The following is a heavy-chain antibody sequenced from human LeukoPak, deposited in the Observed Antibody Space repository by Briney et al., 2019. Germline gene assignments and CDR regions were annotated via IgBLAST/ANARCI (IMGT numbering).Heavy chain of an antibody. V-gene: IGHV3-23*01. D-gene: IGHD3-3*01. CDR3: AKGTLFGVVTSFDF. J-gene: IGHJ4*02. CDR1: GFTLGSANA. CDR2: ISASGSAT. Sequence: PGGSLRLSCAASGFTLGSANAMTWVRQAPGKRLEWVSLISASGSATYYADSVRGRFAISRDISKNTLFLQMSSLRTEDTAVYYCAKGTLFGVVTSFDFWGQGTLVTVSS.